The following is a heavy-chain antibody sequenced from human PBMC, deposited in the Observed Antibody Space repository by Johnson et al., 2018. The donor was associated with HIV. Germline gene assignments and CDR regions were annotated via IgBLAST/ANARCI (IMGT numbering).Heavy chain of an antibody. Sequence: VQLVESRGVFVQPGGSLRLSCAASGFTVSSNYMSWVRQAPGQGLEWVSVIYSGGTTWYADSVKGRFTISRDNSRDTVHLQMNSLRAEDTAVYYCARQLGSDAFDIWGQGTMVTVSS. J-gene: IGHJ3*02. CDR1: GFTVSSNY. CDR2: IYSGGTT. CDR3: ARQLGSDAFDI. D-gene: IGHD7-27*01. V-gene: IGHV3-66*02.